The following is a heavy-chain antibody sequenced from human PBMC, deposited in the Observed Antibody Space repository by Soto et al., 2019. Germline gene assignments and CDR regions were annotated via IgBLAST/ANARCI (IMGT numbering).Heavy chain of an antibody. Sequence: EVQLLESGGGLVQPGGSLRISCAASGFTFSSYDMTWVRQAPGKGLEWVSAISGSGYSTNYGDSVKGRFIISRDNSKNTLFMQMNSLRVEDTAVYYCAIRGLSKSEVRGYFDYWGRGTLVTVSS. CDR2: ISGSGYST. D-gene: IGHD3-10*01. CDR3: AIRGLSKSEVRGYFDY. V-gene: IGHV3-23*01. J-gene: IGHJ4*02. CDR1: GFTFSSYD.